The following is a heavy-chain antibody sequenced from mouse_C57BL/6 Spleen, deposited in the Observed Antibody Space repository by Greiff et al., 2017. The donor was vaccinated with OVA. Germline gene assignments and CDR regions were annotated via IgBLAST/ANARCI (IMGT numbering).Heavy chain of an antibody. V-gene: IGHV1-58*01. CDR1: GYTFTSYG. CDR3: ARNHYYGSSYYFDY. D-gene: IGHD1-1*01. Sequence: VQLKESGAELVRPGSSVKMSCKTSGYTFTSYGINWVKQRPGQGREWIGYIYIGNGYTEYNEKFKGKATLTSDTSSSTAYMQLSSLTSEDSAIYFCARNHYYGSSYYFDYWGQGTTLTVSS. J-gene: IGHJ2*01. CDR2: IYIGNGYT.